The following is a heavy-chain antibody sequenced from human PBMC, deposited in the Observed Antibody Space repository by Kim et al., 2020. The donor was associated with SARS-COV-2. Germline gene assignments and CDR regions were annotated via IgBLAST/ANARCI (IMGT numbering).Heavy chain of an antibody. V-gene: IGHV3-23*01. Sequence: GGSLRLSCAASGFTFSTYDMNWVRQAPGKGLEWVSVISGTGINTYYADSVKGRFTISRDNSKNTLYLQMNSLRADDTAVYYCAKDSVPAAGGYWGQGTLVTVSS. D-gene: IGHD6-13*01. CDR3: AKDSVPAAGGY. CDR1: GFTFSTYD. CDR2: ISGTGINT. J-gene: IGHJ4*02.